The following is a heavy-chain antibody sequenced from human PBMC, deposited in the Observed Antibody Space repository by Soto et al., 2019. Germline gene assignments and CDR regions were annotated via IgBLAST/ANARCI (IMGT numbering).Heavy chain of an antibody. D-gene: IGHD1-1*01. CDR3: ASRKSRNDHFYGMDV. CDR2: INPNSGGT. Sequence: ASVKVSCKASGYTFTGYYMHWVRQAPGQGLEWMGWINPNSGGTNYAQKFQGRVTMTRDTSISTAYMELSRLRSDDTAVYYCASRKSRNDHFYGMDVWGQGTTVTVSS. J-gene: IGHJ6*02. V-gene: IGHV1-2*02. CDR1: GYTFTGYY.